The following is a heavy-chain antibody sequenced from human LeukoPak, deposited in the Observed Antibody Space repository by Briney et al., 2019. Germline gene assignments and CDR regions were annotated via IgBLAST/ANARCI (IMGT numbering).Heavy chain of an antibody. CDR2: INPNSGGT. Sequence: ASVKVSCKASGYTFTGYYMHWVRQAPGQGLEWMGWINPNSGGTNYAQKFQGRVTMTRDTSISTAYMELSRLRSDDTAVYHCARPYYYDRGVSFGAFDIWGQGAMVTVSS. CDR1: GYTFTGYY. D-gene: IGHD3-22*01. V-gene: IGHV1-2*02. J-gene: IGHJ3*02. CDR3: ARPYYYDRGVSFGAFDI.